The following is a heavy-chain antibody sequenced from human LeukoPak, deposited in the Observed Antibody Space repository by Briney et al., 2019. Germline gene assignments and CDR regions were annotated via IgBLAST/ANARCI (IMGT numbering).Heavy chain of an antibody. J-gene: IGHJ4*02. D-gene: IGHD6-19*01. CDR3: ARNGNYPYSSGWFKRHPDY. CDR1: GGSISSGGYY. Sequence: SETLSLTRTVSGGSISSGGYYWSWIRQHPGKGLEWIGYIYYSGSTYYNPSLKSRVTISVDTSKNQFSLKLSSVTAADTAVYYCARNGNYPYSSGWFKRHPDYWGQGTLVTVSS. CDR2: IYYSGST. V-gene: IGHV4-31*03.